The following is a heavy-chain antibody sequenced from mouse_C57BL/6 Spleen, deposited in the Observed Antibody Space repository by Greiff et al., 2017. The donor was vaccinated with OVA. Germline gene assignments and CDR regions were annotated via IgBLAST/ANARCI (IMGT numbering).Heavy chain of an antibody. V-gene: IGHV2-5*01. CDR2: IWRGGST. Sequence: VQGVESGPGLVQPSQSLSITCTVSGFSLTSYGVHWVRQSPGKGLEWLGVIWRGGSTDYNAAFMSRLSITKDNSKSQVFFKMNSLQADDTAIYYCAHSNYSYWYFDVWGTGTTVTVSS. J-gene: IGHJ1*03. CDR3: AHSNYSYWYFDV. D-gene: IGHD2-5*01. CDR1: GFSLTSYG.